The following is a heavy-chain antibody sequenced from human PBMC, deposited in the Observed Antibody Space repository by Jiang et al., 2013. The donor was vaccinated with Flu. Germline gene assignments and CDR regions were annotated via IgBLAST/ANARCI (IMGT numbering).Heavy chain of an antibody. CDR2: IYYSGST. V-gene: IGHV4-30-4*08. D-gene: IGHD5-18*01. Sequence: SGPGLVKPSQTLSLTCTVSGGSISSGDYYWSWIHQPPGKGLEWIGYIYYSGSTYYNPSLKSRVTISVDTSKNQFSLKLSSVTAADTAVYYCASRAWDTAMEGGAFDIWGQGTMVTVS. CDR1: GGSISSGDYY. CDR3: ASRAWDTAMEGGAFDI. J-gene: IGHJ3*02.